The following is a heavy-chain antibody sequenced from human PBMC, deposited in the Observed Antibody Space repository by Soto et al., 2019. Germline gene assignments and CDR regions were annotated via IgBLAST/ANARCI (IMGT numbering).Heavy chain of an antibody. CDR1: GYTFTSYG. CDR2: ISAYNGNT. CDR3: ARGLHSLFDY. Sequence: GASVKVSCKXSGYTFTSYGISWVRQAPGQGLEWMGWISAYNGNTNYAQKLQGRFTISRDNSKNTLYVQMTSLRAEDTAIYYCARGLHSLFDYWGQGTLVTVSS. J-gene: IGHJ4*02. D-gene: IGHD2-21*01. V-gene: IGHV1-18*04.